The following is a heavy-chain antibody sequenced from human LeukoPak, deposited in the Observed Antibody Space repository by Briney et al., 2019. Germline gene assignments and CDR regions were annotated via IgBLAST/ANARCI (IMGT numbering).Heavy chain of an antibody. Sequence: SETLSLTCSVSGGSISRTGYVWAWIRQAPGKGMDWIGTISASGSTHYNPSLRSRVIMSVDTSKNQFSLRLNSVTAADTALYYCARLLARNTGYFVTLDIWGQGTMVTVSS. CDR1: GGSISRTGYV. V-gene: IGHV4-39*01. D-gene: IGHD3-9*01. CDR3: ARLLARNTGYFVTLDI. CDR2: ISASGST. J-gene: IGHJ3*02.